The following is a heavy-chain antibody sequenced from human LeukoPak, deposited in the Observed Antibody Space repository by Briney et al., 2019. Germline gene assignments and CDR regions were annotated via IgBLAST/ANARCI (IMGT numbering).Heavy chain of an antibody. CDR2: INPNSGGT. CDR1: GYTFTGYY. D-gene: IGHD3-9*01. Sequence: ASVKVSCKASGYTFTGYYMHWVRQAPGQGPEWMGWINPNSGGTNYAQKFQGWVTMTRDTSISTAYMELSRLRSDDTAVYYCARAAYYDILTGYYNYYYGMDVWGQGTTVTVSS. CDR3: ARAAYYDILTGYYNYYYGMDV. J-gene: IGHJ6*02. V-gene: IGHV1-2*04.